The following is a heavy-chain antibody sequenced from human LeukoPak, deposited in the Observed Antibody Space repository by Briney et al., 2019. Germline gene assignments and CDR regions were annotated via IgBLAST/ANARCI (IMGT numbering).Heavy chain of an antibody. D-gene: IGHD2-15*01. J-gene: IGHJ3*02. CDR3: ARDGKAATDAFDI. CDR1: GGTFSSYA. V-gene: IGHV1-69*13. CDR2: IIPIFGTA. Sequence: SVKVSCKASGGTFSSYAISWVRQAPGQGLEWMGGIIPIFGTANYAQKFQGSVTITADESTSTAYMELSSLRSEDTAVYYCARDGKAATDAFDIWGQGTMVTVSS.